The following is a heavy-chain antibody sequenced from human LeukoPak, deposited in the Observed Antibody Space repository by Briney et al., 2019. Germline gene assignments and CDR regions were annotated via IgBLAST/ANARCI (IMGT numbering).Heavy chain of an antibody. D-gene: IGHD2-2*01. CDR1: GFTVSSNY. CDR2: IYSGGST. J-gene: IGHJ6*04. Sequence: PGGSLRLSCAASGFTVSSNYMSWVRQAPGKGLEWVSVIYSGGSTYYADSVKGRFTISRDNSKNTLYLQMNGLRAEDTAVYYCVVPAATPSGYYYGMDVWGKGTTVTVSS. CDR3: VVPAATPSGYYYGMDV. V-gene: IGHV3-53*01.